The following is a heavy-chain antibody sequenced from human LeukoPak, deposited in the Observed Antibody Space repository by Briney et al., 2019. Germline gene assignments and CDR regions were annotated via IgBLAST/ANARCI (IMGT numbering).Heavy chain of an antibody. D-gene: IGHD2-2*02. Sequence: ASVRVSCKTSGYTFTGYYLHWVRQAPGQGLEWMGRIDPDSGGTHYAQKFQVRVTVTRDTSITTVYMELSGLTSDDTAVYYCARVPGPYTTSRFDYWGPGTLVTVSS. CDR1: GYTFTGYY. J-gene: IGHJ4*02. V-gene: IGHV1-2*02. CDR2: IDPDSGGT. CDR3: ARVPGPYTTSRFDY.